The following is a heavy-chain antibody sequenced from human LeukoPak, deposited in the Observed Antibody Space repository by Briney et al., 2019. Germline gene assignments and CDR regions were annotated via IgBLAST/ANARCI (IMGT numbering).Heavy chain of an antibody. V-gene: IGHV3-7*01. CDR3: AKWGVLMGMTAYDAFDI. Sequence: QSGGSLRLSCAASGFSLSSYMLNWVRQAPGKGLEWVANIKQDGSEKYYVDSVKGRFTISRDNAKNSLYLQMNSLRAEDTAVYYCAKWGVLMGMTAYDAFDIWGQGTMVTVSS. D-gene: IGHD2-8*01. CDR2: IKQDGSEK. CDR1: GFSLSSYM. J-gene: IGHJ3*02.